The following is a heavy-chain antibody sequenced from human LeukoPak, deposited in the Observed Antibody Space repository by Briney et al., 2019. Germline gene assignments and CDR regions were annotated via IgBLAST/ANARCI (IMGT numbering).Heavy chain of an antibody. J-gene: IGHJ4*02. CDR3: AKVGLTVTTILDYFDY. Sequence: GGSLRLSCAASGFTFSSFAMHWVRQAPGKRLEWVALISFDASNTYYADSVKGRFTISRDNSKSTLYLQMNSLRAEDTAVYFCAKVGLTVTTILDYFDYWGQGTLVTVSS. CDR2: ISFDASNT. V-gene: IGHV3-30*18. D-gene: IGHD4-11*01. CDR1: GFTFSSFA.